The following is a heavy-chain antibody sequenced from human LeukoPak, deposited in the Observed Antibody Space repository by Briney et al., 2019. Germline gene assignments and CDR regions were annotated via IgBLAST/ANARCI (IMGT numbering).Heavy chain of an antibody. CDR1: VFYIASSGLP. J-gene: IGHJ4*02. CDR3: AHLTTRAFYYDY. V-gene: IGHV2-5*02. Sequence: SAPTLVKPTEPLAVTPTFSVFYIASSGLPGGGSRQPQGKALVEFGHIYWDDRDYYNTFLRSRLTITKDTSENHVVLTMTNMDPVDTATYYCAHLTTRAFYYDYWGQGTLVTVSS. D-gene: IGHD1-1*01. CDR2: IYWDDRD.